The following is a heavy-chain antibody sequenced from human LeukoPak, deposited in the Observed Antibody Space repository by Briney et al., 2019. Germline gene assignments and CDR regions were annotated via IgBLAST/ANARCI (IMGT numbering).Heavy chain of an antibody. CDR2: IYYSGST. CDR1: GGSISSYY. J-gene: IGHJ5*02. CDR3: ARVGGYGDYVPIAYNWFDP. Sequence: SETLSLTCTVSGGSISSYYWSWIRQPPGKGLEWIGYIYYSGSTYYNPSLKSRVTISVDTSKNQFSLKLSSVTAADTAVYYCARVGGYGDYVPIAYNWFDPWGQGTLVTVSS. D-gene: IGHD4-17*01. V-gene: IGHV4-59*12.